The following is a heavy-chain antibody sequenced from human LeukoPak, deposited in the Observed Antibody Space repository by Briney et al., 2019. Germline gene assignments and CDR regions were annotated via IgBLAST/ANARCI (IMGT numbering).Heavy chain of an antibody. J-gene: IGHJ4*02. CDR3: ARGIMITFGGVIAPDY. CDR2: INPNNGDT. D-gene: IGHD3-16*02. Sequence: GASVKVSCKASGYTFSGNFMHWVRQAPGQGLEWMGWINPNNGDTNYAQKFQGRVTVTRDTSISTAYMELSSLRAEDTAVYYCARGIMITFGGVIAPDYWGQGTLVTVSS. V-gene: IGHV1-2*02. CDR1: GYTFSGNF.